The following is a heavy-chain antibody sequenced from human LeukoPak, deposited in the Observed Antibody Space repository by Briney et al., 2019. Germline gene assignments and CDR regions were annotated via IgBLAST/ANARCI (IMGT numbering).Heavy chain of an antibody. D-gene: IGHD3-3*01. CDR3: AREYDFWSGYLYGGYFDY. CDR2: ISAYNGNT. J-gene: IGHJ4*02. V-gene: IGHV1-18*01. Sequence: ASVKVSCKASGYTFTSYGISWVRQAPGQGLEWMGCISAYNGNTNYAQKLQGRVTMTTDTSTSTAYMELRSLRSDDTAVYYCAREYDFWSGYLYGGYFDYWGQGTLVTVSS. CDR1: GYTFTSYG.